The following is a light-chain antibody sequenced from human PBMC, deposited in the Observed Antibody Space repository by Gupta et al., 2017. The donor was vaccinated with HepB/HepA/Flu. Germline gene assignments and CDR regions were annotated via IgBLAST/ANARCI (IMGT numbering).Light chain of an antibody. CDR3: QQYKNWPPFT. CDR2: GTS. CDR1: PSVGTN. V-gene: IGKV3-15*01. Sequence: EIVMTQSPATLSVSPGERATLSCRASPSVGTNLAWYQHKPGQAPRLLIYGTSTRDTGIPARFSGSGFGTEFTLTISSRQSEDFAVYYCQQYKNWPPFTFGHGTEVDIK. J-gene: IGKJ3*01.